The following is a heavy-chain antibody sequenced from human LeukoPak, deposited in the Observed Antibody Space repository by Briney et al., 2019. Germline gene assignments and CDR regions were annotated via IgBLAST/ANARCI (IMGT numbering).Heavy chain of an antibody. CDR1: GDTFTSYY. CDR3: ARDGRLVATVRRWFDP. CDR2: INPSGGST. Sequence: GASVKVSCKASGDTFTSYYMHWVRQAPGQELEWMGIINPSGGSTSYAQKFQGRVTMTRDTSTSTVYMELSSLRSEDTAMYYCARDGRLVATVRRWFDPWGQGTLVTVSS. V-gene: IGHV1-46*01. J-gene: IGHJ5*02. D-gene: IGHD5-12*01.